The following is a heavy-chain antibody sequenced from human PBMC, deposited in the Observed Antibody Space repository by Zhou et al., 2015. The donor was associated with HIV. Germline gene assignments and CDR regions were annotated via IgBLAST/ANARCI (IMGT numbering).Heavy chain of an antibody. CDR3: AREGWGSWYFDL. Sequence: QVQLVQSGAEVKKPGSSVKVSCKASGGTLGNYGISWVRQAPGQGLEWMGGIIPIFGTTSFAQKFQGRVTITADKSTGTAYMDLSSLRSEDTAVYYCAREGWGSWYFDLWGRGTLVSVS. CDR2: IIPIFGTT. J-gene: IGHJ2*01. V-gene: IGHV1-69*06. CDR1: GGTLGNYG. D-gene: IGHD7-27*01.